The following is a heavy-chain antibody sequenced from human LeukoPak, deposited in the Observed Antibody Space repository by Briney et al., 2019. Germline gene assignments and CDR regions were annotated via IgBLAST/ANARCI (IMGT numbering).Heavy chain of an antibody. CDR3: ARAVEMATIGGNYYFDY. V-gene: IGHV1-69*04. Sequence: ASVKVSCKASGGTFSSYAISWVRQAPGQGLEWIGRIIPIFGIANYAQKFQGRVTITADKSTSTAYMELSSLRSEDTAVYYCARAVEMATIGGNYYFDYWGQGTLVTVSS. J-gene: IGHJ4*02. CDR1: GGTFSSYA. CDR2: IIPIFGIA. D-gene: IGHD5-24*01.